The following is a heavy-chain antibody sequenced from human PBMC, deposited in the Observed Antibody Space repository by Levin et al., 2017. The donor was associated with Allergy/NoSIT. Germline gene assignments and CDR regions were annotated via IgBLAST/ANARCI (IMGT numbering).Heavy chain of an antibody. CDR3: VKDVWGTDVAGAFNT. J-gene: IGHJ3*02. Sequence: GGSLRLSCAASGFTFDDYAMHWVRQGAGKGLEWVSGISWDSGRIGYADSVKGRFTISRDNGKNSLYLQMDSLKSEDTALYYCVKDVWGTDVAGAFNTWGQGTMVTV. V-gene: IGHV3-9*01. CDR1: GFTFDDYA. CDR2: ISWDSGRI. D-gene: IGHD3-16*01.